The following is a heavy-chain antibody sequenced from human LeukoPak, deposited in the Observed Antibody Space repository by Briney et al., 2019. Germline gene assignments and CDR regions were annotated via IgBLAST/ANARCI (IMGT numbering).Heavy chain of an antibody. D-gene: IGHD6-6*01. Sequence: GESLKISCKGYVYSFTSYWIGWVRQMPGKGLEWMGIINPADSDTKYSPSFQGQVTISADKSITTTYLQWSSLKASDTAIYYCARRSSIATRLFDFWGQGTLVTVSS. J-gene: IGHJ4*02. CDR3: ARRSSIATRLFDF. CDR1: VYSFTSYW. CDR2: INPADSDT. V-gene: IGHV5-51*01.